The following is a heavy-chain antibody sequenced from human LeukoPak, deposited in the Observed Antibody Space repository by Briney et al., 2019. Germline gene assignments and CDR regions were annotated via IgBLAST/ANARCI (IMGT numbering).Heavy chain of an antibody. D-gene: IGHD2-2*03. Sequence: GALRLSCAASGFSVTTYYMSWVRQAPGKGLEWVSVFYSGGNTYYADSVKGRFTISRDNPKNTLYLQMNSLRAEDTAVYYCATDLRLDYFDYWGQGTLVTVSS. CDR1: GFSVTTYY. CDR3: ATDLRLDYFDY. V-gene: IGHV3-53*01. CDR2: FYSGGNT. J-gene: IGHJ4*02.